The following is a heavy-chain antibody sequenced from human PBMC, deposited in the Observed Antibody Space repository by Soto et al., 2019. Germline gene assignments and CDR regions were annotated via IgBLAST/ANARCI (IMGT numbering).Heavy chain of an antibody. CDR3: ASGLVTTLHY. Sequence: QLQLQESGSGLVKPSQTLSLTCAVSGGSISSGGYSWSWIRQPPGKGLEWIGYIYHSGSTYYNPALKSRVTLSVDRSKNQFALKLSSVTASDTAVYYCASGLVTTLHYWGQGTLVTVSS. V-gene: IGHV4-30-2*01. J-gene: IGHJ4*02. CDR1: GGSISSGGYS. CDR2: IYHSGST. D-gene: IGHD4-17*01.